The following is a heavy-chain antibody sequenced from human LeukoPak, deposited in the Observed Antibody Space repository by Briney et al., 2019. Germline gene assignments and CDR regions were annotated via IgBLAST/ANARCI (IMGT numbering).Heavy chain of an antibody. CDR3: VRCMVYANWFDP. CDR1: GGSISSGRYC. Sequence: PSETLSLTCTVSGGSISSGRYCWSWLRQPAGKGLEWIGRIYTSGSTYYNPSLKSRVTISVDTSKNQFSLKLSSVTAAGTAVYYCVRCMVYANWFDPWGQGTLVTVSS. D-gene: IGHD2-8*01. CDR2: IYTSGST. V-gene: IGHV4-61*02. J-gene: IGHJ5*02.